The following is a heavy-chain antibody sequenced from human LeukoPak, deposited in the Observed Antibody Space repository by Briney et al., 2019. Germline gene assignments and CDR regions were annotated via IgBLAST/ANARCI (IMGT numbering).Heavy chain of an antibody. Sequence: SETLSLTCAVYGGSFSGYYWSWIRQPPGKGLEWIGEINHSGSTNYNPSLKSRVTISVDTSKNQFSLKLSSVTAADTAVYYCARGRGYSLPWGQGTLVAVSS. J-gene: IGHJ5*02. CDR2: INHSGST. V-gene: IGHV4-34*01. CDR1: GGSFSGYY. CDR3: ARGRGYSLP. D-gene: IGHD5-18*01.